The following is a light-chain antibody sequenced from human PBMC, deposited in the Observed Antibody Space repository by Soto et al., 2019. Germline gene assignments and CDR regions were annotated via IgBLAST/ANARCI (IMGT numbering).Light chain of an antibody. CDR1: QSLLHSNGVNY. CDR3: MQTLEGPYT. J-gene: IGKJ2*01. CDR2: LGA. V-gene: IGKV2-28*01. Sequence: DIVMTQSPLSLPVTPGEPASISCRSSQSLLHSNGVNYLGWYLQKPGQSPQILFYLGANRASGVLDRFSVSGSGTDFTLKISRVEAEDVGAYYCMQTLEGPYTFGQGTKLEIK.